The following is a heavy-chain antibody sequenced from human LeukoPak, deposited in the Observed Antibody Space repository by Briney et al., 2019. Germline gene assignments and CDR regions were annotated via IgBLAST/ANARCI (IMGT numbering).Heavy chain of an antibody. V-gene: IGHV4-59*01. J-gene: IGHJ5*01. Sequence: SETPSLTSTVSGGSISSYYWSWIRHPPRKGLERIGHTYDSVSANYNPSLKSRGSVTVDASKYQFSLKLRSVTAADTAVYYCSREGTIGTHLNGFCSGGQGTVVTVSS. CDR3: SREGTIGTHLNGFCS. CDR1: GGSISSYY. CDR2: TYDSVSA. D-gene: IGHD1-1*01.